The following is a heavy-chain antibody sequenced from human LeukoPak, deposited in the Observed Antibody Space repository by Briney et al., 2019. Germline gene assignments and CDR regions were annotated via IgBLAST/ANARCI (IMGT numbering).Heavy chain of an antibody. CDR1: GYTFTSYG. V-gene: IGHV1-18*01. Sequence: ASVKVSCKAYGYTFTSYGINWVRQAPGQGLVWMGWISSYNANTYYDQKVQGRVTMTTDTATSTAYMELRSLRSDDTAVYCAARDLSTRFHDTSGYSSFDYWGQGTLVTVSS. J-gene: IGHJ4*02. CDR2: ISSYNANT. D-gene: IGHD3-22*01. CDR3: ARDLSTRFHDTSGYSSFDY.